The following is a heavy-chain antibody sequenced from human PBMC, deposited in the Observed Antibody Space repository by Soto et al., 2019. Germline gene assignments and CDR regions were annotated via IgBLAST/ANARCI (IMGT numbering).Heavy chain of an antibody. V-gene: IGHV6-1*01. CDR1: GDSVSSNSAA. D-gene: IGHD6-19*01. J-gene: IGHJ4*02. CDR3: ARGPRIAVARTIYYLVN. Sequence: SQTLSLTCAISGDSVSSNSAAWNWIRQSPSRGLEWLGRTYYRSKWYNDYAVSVKSRITINPDTSKNQFSLQLNSVTPEDTAVYYCARGPRIAVARTIYYLVNGGQETLLTASS. CDR2: TYYRSKWYN.